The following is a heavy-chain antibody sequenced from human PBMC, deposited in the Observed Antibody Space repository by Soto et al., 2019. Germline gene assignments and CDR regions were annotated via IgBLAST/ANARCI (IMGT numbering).Heavy chain of an antibody. CDR1: GDSVSSNSAA. V-gene: IGHV6-1*01. D-gene: IGHD4-4*01. J-gene: IGHJ4*02. Sequence: PSQTLSLTCAISGDSVSSNSAAWNWIRQSPSRGLEWLGRTYYRSKWYNDYAVSVKSRITINPDTSKNQFSLQLNSVTPEDTAVYYCARDGRMSVPNNLRLDNWAQGTLVTVSS. CDR3: ARDGRMSVPNNLRLDN. CDR2: TYYRSKWYN.